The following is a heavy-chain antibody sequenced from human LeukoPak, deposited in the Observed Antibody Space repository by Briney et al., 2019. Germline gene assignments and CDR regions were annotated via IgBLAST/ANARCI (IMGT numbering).Heavy chain of an antibody. D-gene: IGHD3-22*01. CDR3: VKELTPDRSGFDAFHI. Sequence: PGGSPRLSCVASGFTFSSYEMDWVRQAPGKGLEWVSYTSSRGGKIHYADSVKGRFTISRDNAKNSLYLQMNSLRAEDTAVYYCVKELTPDRSGFDAFHIWGQGTLVTVSS. CDR1: GFTFSSYE. J-gene: IGHJ3*02. CDR2: TSSRGGKI. V-gene: IGHV3-48*03.